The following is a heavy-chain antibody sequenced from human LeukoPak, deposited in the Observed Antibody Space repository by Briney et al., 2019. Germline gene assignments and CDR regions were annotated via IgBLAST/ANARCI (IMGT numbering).Heavy chain of an antibody. D-gene: IGHD3-9*01. Sequence: GGSLRLSCAASGFTFSSYSMNWVRQAPGKGLEWVSSISSSSSYIYYADSVKGRFTISRDNAKNSLYLQMNSLRAEDTAVYYCANGNILTDYVDAYDIWGQGTMVTVSS. V-gene: IGHV3-21*01. CDR2: ISSSSSYI. CDR1: GFTFSSYS. CDR3: ANGNILTDYVDAYDI. J-gene: IGHJ3*02.